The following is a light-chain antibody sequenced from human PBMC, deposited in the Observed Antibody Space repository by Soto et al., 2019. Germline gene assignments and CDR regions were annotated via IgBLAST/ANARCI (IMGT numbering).Light chain of an antibody. J-gene: IGLJ1*01. CDR3: RPYTSSSTL. CDR2: EVS. CDR1: SSDVGGYNY. V-gene: IGLV2-14*01. Sequence: QSVLAQPASVSGSPGQSITISCTGTSSDVGGYNYVSWYQQHPGKAPKLMIYEVSNRPSGVSSRFSGSKSGNTASLTISGLQAEDEDDYYCRPYTSSSTLFGTGTKV.